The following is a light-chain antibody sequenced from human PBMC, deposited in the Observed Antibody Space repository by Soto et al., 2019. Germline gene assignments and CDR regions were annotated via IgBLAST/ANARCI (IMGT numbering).Light chain of an antibody. CDR3: MEGTHAPYT. Sequence: DVVVTQSPLSLSVTLGQPASISCRCIQSLVYIDGITSLTWFQQRPGQSPRLLIYKVSKLDSGVPDRFSGSGSGTDFTLTISRVEAEDVGLYYCMEGTHAPYTFGQGTRLEIK. CDR1: QSLVYIDGITS. CDR2: KVS. V-gene: IGKV2D-30*01. J-gene: IGKJ5*01.